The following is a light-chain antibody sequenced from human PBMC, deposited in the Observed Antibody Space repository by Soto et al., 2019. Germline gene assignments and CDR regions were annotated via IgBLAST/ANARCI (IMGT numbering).Light chain of an antibody. CDR3: QQYISYSPEWT. CDR2: KAS. Sequence: DIQMTQSPSTLSASVGDRVTITCRASQSISTWLAWYQQKPGKAPKLLIYKASSLESGVPSRFGGSGSGTEFTLSISSLQPDDFATYYCQQYISYSPEWTFGQGTKVEIK. V-gene: IGKV1-5*03. J-gene: IGKJ1*01. CDR1: QSISTW.